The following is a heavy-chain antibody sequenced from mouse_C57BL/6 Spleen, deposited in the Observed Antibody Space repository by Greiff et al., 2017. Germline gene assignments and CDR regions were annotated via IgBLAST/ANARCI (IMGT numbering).Heavy chain of an antibody. CDR3: ARDVDGYDRFAY. CDR2: ISDGGSYT. Sequence: EVHLVESGGGLVKPGGSLKLSCAASGFTFSSYAMSWVRQTPEKRLEWVATISDGGSYTYYPDNVKGRFTISRDNAKNNLYLQMSHLKSEDTAMYYCARDVDGYDRFAYWGQGTLVTVSA. CDR1: GFTFSSYA. D-gene: IGHD2-2*01. J-gene: IGHJ3*01. V-gene: IGHV5-4*01.